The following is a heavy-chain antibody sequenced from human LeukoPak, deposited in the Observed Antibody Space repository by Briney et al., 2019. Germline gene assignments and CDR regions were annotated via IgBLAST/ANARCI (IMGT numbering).Heavy chain of an antibody. CDR3: ARDHYYGSGSSPYYYYGMDV. J-gene: IGHJ6*02. D-gene: IGHD3-10*01. V-gene: IGHV5-51*01. Sequence: GESLKISCKGSGYSFTNYWIGWVRQKPGKGLEWMGIIYPGDSDTRYSPSFQGQVTIPADKSISTAYLQWSSLRASDTAMYYCARDHYYGSGSSPYYYYGMDVWGQGTTVTVSS. CDR1: GYSFTNYW. CDR2: IYPGDSDT.